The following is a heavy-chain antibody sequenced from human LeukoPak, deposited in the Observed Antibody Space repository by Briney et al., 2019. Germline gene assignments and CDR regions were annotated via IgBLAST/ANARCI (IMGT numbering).Heavy chain of an antibody. CDR3: GMSGDRVPLQDDVFDV. Sequence: ESLKISFKISGYHFSRYCNGLVRQMSGKGVGWVGSIYSGDSGPTYTPSFQGQVTISVDKSISTAYLQWSSLQASDTAMYYCGMSGDRVPLQDDVFDVWGQGTMVTVST. V-gene: IGHV5-51*01. CDR2: IYSGDSGP. CDR1: GYHFSRYC. D-gene: IGHD1-26*01. J-gene: IGHJ3*01.